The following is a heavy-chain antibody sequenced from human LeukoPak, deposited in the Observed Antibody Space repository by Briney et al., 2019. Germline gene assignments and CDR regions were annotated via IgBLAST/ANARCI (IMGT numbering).Heavy chain of an antibody. CDR1: GGSISSYY. J-gene: IGHJ4*02. CDR3: ARSSGGSGSYYHYYFDY. CDR2: IYYSGST. V-gene: IGHV4-59*01. D-gene: IGHD3-10*01. Sequence: TSETLSLTCTVSGGSISSYYWSWIRQPPGKGLEWIGYIYYSGSTNYNPSLKSRVTISVDTSKNQFSLKLSSVTAADTAVYYCARSSGGSGSYYHYYFDYWGQGTLVTVSS.